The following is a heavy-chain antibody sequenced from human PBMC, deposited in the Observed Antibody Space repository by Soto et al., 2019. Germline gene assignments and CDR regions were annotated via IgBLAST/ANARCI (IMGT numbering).Heavy chain of an antibody. D-gene: IGHD6-19*01. CDR3: ARQQWLVLNAFDI. CDR1: GGSISSYY. V-gene: IGHV4-59*01. CDR2: IYYSGST. J-gene: IGHJ3*02. Sequence: QVQLQESGPGLVKPSETLSLTCTVSGGSISSYYWSWIRQPPGKGLEWIGYIYYSGSTNYNPSLKSRVTIPVDTSKNQFSLKLSSVTAADTAVYYCARQQWLVLNAFDIWGQGTMVTVSS.